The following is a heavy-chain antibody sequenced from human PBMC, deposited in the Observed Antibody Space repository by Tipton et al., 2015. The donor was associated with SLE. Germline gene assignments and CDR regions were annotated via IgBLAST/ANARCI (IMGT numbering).Heavy chain of an antibody. J-gene: IGHJ2*01. V-gene: IGHV4-39*01. D-gene: IGHD3-3*01. CDR2: IYYSGGT. Sequence: TLSLTCTVSGGSIRSSSYYWGWIRQPPGKGLEWIGSIYYSGGTYYNPSLKSRVTISVDMSKNQFSLKLNSVTAADTAVYYCARGGGGFWSGYRSYWYFDLWGRGTLVTVSS. CDR3: ARGGGGFWSGYRSYWYFDL. CDR1: GGSIRSSSYY.